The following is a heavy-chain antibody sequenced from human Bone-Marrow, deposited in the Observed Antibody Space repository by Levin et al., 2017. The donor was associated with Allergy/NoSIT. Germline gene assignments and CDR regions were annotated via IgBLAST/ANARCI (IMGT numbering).Heavy chain of an antibody. D-gene: IGHD3-3*01. V-gene: IGHV4-61*01. CDR1: GGSVTSSSYY. CDR3: AGGSLGTMPQNDY. Sequence: SETLSLTCIVSGGSVTSSSYYWSWIRQPPGKGREWIGYIYYSGSSNYNLSLKSRVTISVDRSKNQFSLKVTSLTAADPAVYYCAGGSLGTMPQNDYWGQGTLVTVSS. CDR2: IYYSGSS. J-gene: IGHJ4*02.